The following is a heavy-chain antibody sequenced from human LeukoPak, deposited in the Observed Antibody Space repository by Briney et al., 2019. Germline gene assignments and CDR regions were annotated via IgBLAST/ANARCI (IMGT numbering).Heavy chain of an antibody. CDR1: GFTFSSYW. J-gene: IGHJ4*02. CDR3: ARDDLRGYGTDYFDY. V-gene: IGHV3-7*01. CDR2: IKQDGSEK. D-gene: IGHD6-25*01. Sequence: QSGGSLRLSCAASGFTFSSYWMSWVRQAPGKGLEWVANIKQDGSEKYYVDSVKGRFTISRDNAKNSLYLQMNSLRAEDTAVYYCARDDLRGYGTDYFDYWGQGTLVTVSS.